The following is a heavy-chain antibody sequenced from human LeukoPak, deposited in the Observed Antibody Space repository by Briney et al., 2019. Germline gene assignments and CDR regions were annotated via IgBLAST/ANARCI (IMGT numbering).Heavy chain of an antibody. J-gene: IGHJ4*02. D-gene: IGHD1-1*01. V-gene: IGHV4-34*01. CDR1: GGSFNACY. Sequence: PSETLSLTCAVYGGSFNACYWSWIRQPPGKGLEWIGEINHSGSTNYNSSLKSRVTISVDTSKNQFSLKLSSVTAADTAIYYCARATLQLERRPFDYWGQGTLVTVSS. CDR2: INHSGST. CDR3: ARATLQLERRPFDY.